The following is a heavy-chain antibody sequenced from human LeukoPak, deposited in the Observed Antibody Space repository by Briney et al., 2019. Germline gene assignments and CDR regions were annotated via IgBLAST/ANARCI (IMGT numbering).Heavy chain of an antibody. J-gene: IGHJ3*02. CDR3: ARANNLIRAFDI. V-gene: IGHV4-34*01. CDR1: GGSFSGYY. D-gene: IGHD1-14*01. Sequence: SETLSLTCAVYGGSFSGYYWSWIRQPPGKGLEWIGEINHSGSTNYNPSLKSRVTISVDTSKNQFSLKLSSVTAADTAVYYCARANNLIRAFDIWGQGTMVTVSS. CDR2: INHSGST.